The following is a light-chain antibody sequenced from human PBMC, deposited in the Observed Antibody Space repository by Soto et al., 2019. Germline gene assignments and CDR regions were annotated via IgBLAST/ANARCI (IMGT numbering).Light chain of an antibody. Sequence: DIVMTQSPLSLPVTPGEPASISCRSSESLLHSNGYNYLDWYLQKPGQSPHLLIFLGSNRASGVPDRFSGSGSGTDFTLKISSVEAEDVGVYDCMQALQTPWTFGQGTKVDI. CDR2: LGS. CDR3: MQALQTPWT. V-gene: IGKV2-28*01. J-gene: IGKJ1*01. CDR1: ESLLHSNGYNY.